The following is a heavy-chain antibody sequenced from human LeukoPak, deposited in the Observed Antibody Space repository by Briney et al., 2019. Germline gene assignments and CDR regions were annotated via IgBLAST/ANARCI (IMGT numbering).Heavy chain of an antibody. CDR2: IYPGDPDT. V-gene: IGHV5-51*01. CDR3: ARQAYYYDSSVSPSLDY. CDR1: GYSFTSYW. J-gene: IGHJ4*02. D-gene: IGHD3-22*01. Sequence: GESLKISCKGSGYSFTSYWIGWVRQMPGKGLEWMGIIYPGDPDTRYSPSFQGQVTISADKSISTAYLQWSSLKASDTAMYYCARQAYYYDSSVSPSLDYWGQGTLVTVSS.